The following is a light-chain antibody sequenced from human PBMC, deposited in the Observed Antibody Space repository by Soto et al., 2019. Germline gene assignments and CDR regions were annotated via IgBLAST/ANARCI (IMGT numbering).Light chain of an antibody. CDR1: SSDVGGYNY. V-gene: IGLV2-14*01. CDR3: NSFTSSTTWV. J-gene: IGLJ3*02. Sequence: QSALTQPASVSGSPGQSITISCTGTSSDVGGYNYVSWFQQHPGKAPKLLIYEVNNRPSGVSNRFSGSKSDNTASLTISGLQTEDEADYYCNSFTSSTTWVFGGGTKVTVL. CDR2: EVN.